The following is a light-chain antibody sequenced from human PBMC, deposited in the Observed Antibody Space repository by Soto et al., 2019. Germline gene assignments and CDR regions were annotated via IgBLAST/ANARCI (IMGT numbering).Light chain of an antibody. CDR3: QQSFSNPQIT. Sequence: DIRMTQSPSSLSASLGDRVTITCRASQSISDYLHWYQQRPGEAPKLLIYAASSLQSGVPSRFSGSGSGTDFTLTITSLQPEDFATYYCQQSFSNPQITFGQGTRLEIK. J-gene: IGKJ5*01. CDR1: QSISDY. CDR2: AAS. V-gene: IGKV1-39*01.